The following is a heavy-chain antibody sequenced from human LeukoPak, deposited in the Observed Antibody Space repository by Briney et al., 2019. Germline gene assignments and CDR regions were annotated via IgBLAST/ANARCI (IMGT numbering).Heavy chain of an antibody. D-gene: IGHD1-26*01. CDR3: ARDAISGFDI. V-gene: IGHV3-48*02. J-gene: IGHJ3*02. CDR1: GFTFSSYS. CDR2: ISSRSSTI. Sequence: PGGSLRLSCAASGFTFSSYSMNWVRQAPGKGLEWVSYISSRSSTIDYADSVKGRFTISRDNAKNSLYLQMNSLRDEDTAVYCCARDAISGFDIWGQGTMVTVSS.